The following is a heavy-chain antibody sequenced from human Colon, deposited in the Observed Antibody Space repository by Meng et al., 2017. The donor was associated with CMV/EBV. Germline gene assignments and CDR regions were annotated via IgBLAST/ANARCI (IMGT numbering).Heavy chain of an antibody. Sequence: SETLSLTCTVSGGSISSFYWSWIRQSPGKGLEWVGDIYYSGNNYNPSLTSRVTLSLDTSTNRFSLSLSSVTAADTAVYYCARTSPPHTFGVKRGPYFDYWGQGTMVTVSS. CDR1: GGSISSFY. J-gene: IGHJ4*02. CDR2: IYYSGN. D-gene: IGHD2-8*01. CDR3: ARTSPPHTFGVKRGPYFDY. V-gene: IGHV4-59*01.